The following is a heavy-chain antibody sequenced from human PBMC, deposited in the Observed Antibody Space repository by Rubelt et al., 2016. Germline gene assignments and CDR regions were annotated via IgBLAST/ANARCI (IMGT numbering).Heavy chain of an antibody. J-gene: IGHJ5*02. CDR3: ARVSWGSGWSNNWFDP. CDR1: GGTFSSYA. V-gene: IGHV1-69*04. D-gene: IGHD6-19*01. Sequence: QVQLVQSGAEVKKPGASVKVSCKASGGTFSSYAISWVRQAPGQGLEWMGRIIPILGIANYAQKFQGRVTITRDTSARTAYMGLSSLRSEDTAVYYCARVSWGSGWSNNWFDPWGQGTLVTVSS. CDR2: IIPILGIA.